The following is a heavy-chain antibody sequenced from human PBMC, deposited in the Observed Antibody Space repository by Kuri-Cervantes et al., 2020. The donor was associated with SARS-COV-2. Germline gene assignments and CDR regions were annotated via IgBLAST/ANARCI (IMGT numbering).Heavy chain of an antibody. D-gene: IGHD3-16*02. J-gene: IGHJ6*02. CDR2: ISSSSSTI. V-gene: IGHV3-48*04. CDR3: ARANVRAILSYYYYYGMDV. CDR1: GFTFSTYS. Sequence: LSLTCAASGFTFSTYSMNWVRQAPGKGLEWLSYISSSSSTIHYADSVKGRFTISRDNAKNSLYLQMNSLRAEDTAVYYCARANVRAILSYYYYYGMDVWGQGTTVTVSS.